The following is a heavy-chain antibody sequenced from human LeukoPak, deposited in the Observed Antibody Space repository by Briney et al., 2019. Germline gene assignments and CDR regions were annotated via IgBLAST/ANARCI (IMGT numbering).Heavy chain of an antibody. CDR1: GGTFSSYA. CDR3: ARDKIRRDGYNPDY. D-gene: IGHD5-24*01. CDR2: IIPIFGTA. Sequence: RASVKVSCKASGGTFSSYAISWVRQAPGQGLEWMGRIIPIFGTANYAQKFQGRVTITTDESTSTAYMELSSLRSEDTAVYYCARDKIRRDGYNPDYWGQGTLVTVSS. J-gene: IGHJ4*02. V-gene: IGHV1-69*05.